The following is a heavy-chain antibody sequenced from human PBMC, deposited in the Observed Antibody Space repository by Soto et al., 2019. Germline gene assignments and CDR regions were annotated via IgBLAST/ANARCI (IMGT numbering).Heavy chain of an antibody. J-gene: IGHJ6*02. CDR1: GFTVSSNY. D-gene: IGHD4-17*01. V-gene: IGHV3-66*01. CDR2: IYSGGST. Sequence: EVQLVESGGGLVQPGGSLRLSCAASGFTVSSNYMSWVRQAPGKGLEWVSVIYSGGSTYYADSVKGRFTISRDNSKNTLYLQMNSLRAEDTAVYYCAREKYGDEPWVGVWGHGTTVTVSS. CDR3: AREKYGDEPWVGV.